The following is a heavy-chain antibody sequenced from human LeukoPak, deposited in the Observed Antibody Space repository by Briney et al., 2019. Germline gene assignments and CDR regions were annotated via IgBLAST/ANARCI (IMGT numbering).Heavy chain of an antibody. D-gene: IGHD2-2*01. CDR1: GFTFSSYS. V-gene: IGHV3-21*01. CDR3: ARDGCSSTSCSPTWFDP. J-gene: IGHJ5*02. Sequence: GGSLRLSCAASGFTFSSYSMTWVRQAPGKGLEWVSSIRSSSSYIYYADSVKGRFTISRDNTKNSLYLQMNSLRAEDTAVYYCARDGCSSTSCSPTWFDPWGQGTLVTVSS. CDR2: IRSSSSYI.